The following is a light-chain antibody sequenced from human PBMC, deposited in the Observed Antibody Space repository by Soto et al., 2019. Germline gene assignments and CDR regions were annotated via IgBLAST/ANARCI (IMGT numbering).Light chain of an antibody. J-gene: IGLJ2*01. V-gene: IGLV2-14*01. CDR2: DVS. Sequence: QSALTQPASVSGSPGQSITISCTGTSSDVGGYNYVSWYQQHPGKAPKLMIYDVSNRPSGVSNRFFGSKSGNTASLTISGLHAEDEAAYYCSSYTSSSTLVVFGGGTKLTVL. CDR1: SSDVGGYNY. CDR3: SSYTSSSTLVV.